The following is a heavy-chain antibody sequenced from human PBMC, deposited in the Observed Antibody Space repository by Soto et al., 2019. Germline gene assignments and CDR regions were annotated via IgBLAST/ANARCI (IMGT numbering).Heavy chain of an antibody. CDR2: ISYDGSNK. CDR3: ERTMIVVAQNDY. V-gene: IGHV3-30-3*01. Sequence: PGGSLRLSCAASGFTFSSYAMHWVRQAPGKGLEWVAVISYDGSNKYYADSVKGRFTISRDNSKNTLYLQMNSLRAEETAVYYCERTMIVVAQNDYWGQGTLVTVSS. D-gene: IGHD3-22*01. CDR1: GFTFSSYA. J-gene: IGHJ4*02.